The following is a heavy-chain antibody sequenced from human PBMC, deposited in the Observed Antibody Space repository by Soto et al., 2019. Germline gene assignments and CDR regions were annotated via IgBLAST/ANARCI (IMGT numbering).Heavy chain of an antibody. J-gene: IGHJ4*02. CDR1: GFTFSSYG. V-gene: IGHV3-33*01. Sequence: QVQLVESGGGVVQSGRSLRLSCAASGFTFSSYGMHWVRQAPGKGLEWVALVWFDGSKKYYADSVKGRFTISRDNSKKTLYLQMNSLRGEDTAVYYCAREGRAYCGGDCSLFDNWGQGTLVTVSS. D-gene: IGHD2-21*02. CDR2: VWFDGSKK. CDR3: AREGRAYCGGDCSLFDN.